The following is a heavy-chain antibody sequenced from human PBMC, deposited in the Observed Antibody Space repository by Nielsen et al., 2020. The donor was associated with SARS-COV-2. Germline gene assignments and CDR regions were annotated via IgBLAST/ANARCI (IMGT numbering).Heavy chain of an antibody. D-gene: IGHD3-22*01. J-gene: IGHJ4*02. CDR3: ARVIRFTMIVVVITYFDY. CDR1: GYSISSGYY. CDR2: IYHSGST. V-gene: IGHV4-38-2*02. Sequence: SETLSLTCTVSGYSISSGYYWCWIRQPPGKGLEWLGSIYHSGSTYYSPSLKSRVTISVDTSKNQFSLKLSSVTAADTAVYYCARVIRFTMIVVVITYFDYWGQGTLVTVSS.